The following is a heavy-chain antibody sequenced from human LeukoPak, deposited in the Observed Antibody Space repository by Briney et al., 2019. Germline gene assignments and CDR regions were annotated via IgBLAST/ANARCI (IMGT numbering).Heavy chain of an antibody. CDR2: IYYSGST. CDR1: GGSFSGYY. D-gene: IGHD5-18*01. V-gene: IGHV4-59*01. CDR3: ARDSGYSYGYRAFDI. Sequence: SETLSLTCAVYGGSFSGYYWSWIRQPPGKGLEWIGYIYYSGSTNYNPSLKSRVTISVDTSKNQFSLKLSSVTAADTAVYYCARDSGYSYGYRAFDIWGQGTMVTVSS. J-gene: IGHJ3*02.